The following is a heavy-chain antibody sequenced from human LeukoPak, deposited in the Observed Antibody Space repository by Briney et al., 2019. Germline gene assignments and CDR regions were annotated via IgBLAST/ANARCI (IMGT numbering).Heavy chain of an antibody. CDR3: AKDRTGYYDSSPDFDY. Sequence: GGSLRLSCAASTFSFSSFSMNCVRHAQGKGLEWVSVISGCSITTYYTDSVKGRFTISRDTSKNNLYLQMDSLRAEDTDVYDCAKDRTGYYDSSPDFDYWGQGTLVTVSS. D-gene: IGHD3-22*01. CDR1: TFSFSSFS. J-gene: IGHJ4*02. CDR2: ISGCSITT. V-gene: IGHV3-23*01.